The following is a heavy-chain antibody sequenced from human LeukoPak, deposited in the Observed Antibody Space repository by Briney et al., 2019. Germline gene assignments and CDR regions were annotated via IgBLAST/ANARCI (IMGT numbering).Heavy chain of an antibody. V-gene: IGHV1-18*01. CDR3: ARETCSSTSCYLNYYYGMDV. J-gene: IGHJ6*02. CDR2: ISAYNGNT. Sequence: ASVKVSCKASGYTFTSYGISWVRQAPGQGLEWVGWISAYNGNTNYAQKLQGRVTMTTDTSTSTAYMELRSLRSDDTAVYYCARETCSSTSCYLNYYYGMDVWGQGTTVTVSS. CDR1: GYTFTSYG. D-gene: IGHD2-2*01.